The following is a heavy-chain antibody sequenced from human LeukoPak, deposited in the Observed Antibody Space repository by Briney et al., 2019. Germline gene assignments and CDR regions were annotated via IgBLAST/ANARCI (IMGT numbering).Heavy chain of an antibody. D-gene: IGHD3-9*01. J-gene: IGHJ6*03. CDR2: IYYSGST. CDR1: GGSISSYY. Sequence: PSETLSLTCTVSGGSISSYYWSWIRQPPGKGLEWIGYIYYSGSTNYNPSLKSRVTISVDTSKNQFSLKLSSVTAADTAVYYCARVGYDILTGYPYYYYMDVWGKGTTVTISS. V-gene: IGHV4-59*01. CDR3: ARVGYDILTGYPYYYYMDV.